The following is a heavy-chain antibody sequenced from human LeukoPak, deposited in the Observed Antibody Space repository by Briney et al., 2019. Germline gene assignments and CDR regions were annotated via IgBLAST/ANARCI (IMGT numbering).Heavy chain of an antibody. CDR3: AREQRCSSTSCYGGKYYYYMDV. J-gene: IGHJ6*03. Sequence: PGGSLRLSCAASGFTFSSYSMNWVRQAPGKGLEWVSSISSSSSYIYYADSVKGRFTISRDNAKNSLYLQMNSLRAEDTAVYYCAREQRCSSTSCYGGKYYYYMDVWAKGPRSPSP. D-gene: IGHD2-2*01. V-gene: IGHV3-21*01. CDR1: GFTFSSYS. CDR2: ISSSSSYI.